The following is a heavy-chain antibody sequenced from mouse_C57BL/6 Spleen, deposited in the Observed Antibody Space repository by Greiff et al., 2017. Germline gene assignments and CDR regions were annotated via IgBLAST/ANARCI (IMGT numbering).Heavy chain of an antibody. CDR3: ASIYDCYYDWYFDV. Sequence: QVQLQQSGAELARPGASVKLSCKASGYTFTSYGISWVKQRTGQGLEWIGEIYPRSGNTYYNEKFKGKATLTADKSSSTAYMELRSLTSEDSAVYFCASIYDCYYDWYFDVWGTGTTVTVSS. D-gene: IGHD2-3*01. J-gene: IGHJ1*03. CDR1: GYTFTSYG. CDR2: IYPRSGNT. V-gene: IGHV1-81*01.